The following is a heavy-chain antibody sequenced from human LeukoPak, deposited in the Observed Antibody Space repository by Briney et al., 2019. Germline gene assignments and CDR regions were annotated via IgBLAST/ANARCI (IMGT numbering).Heavy chain of an antibody. J-gene: IGHJ6*02. CDR3: ARRRWGGNIGMDV. CDR1: GFTFSSDW. CDR2: IKQDGSEK. D-gene: IGHD4-23*01. V-gene: IGHV3-7*01. Sequence: GGSLRLSCAASGFTFSSDWMSWVRQAPGKGLEWVANIKQDGSEKYYVDSVKGRFTISRDNAKNSLYLQMNSLRAEDTAVYYCARRRWGGNIGMDVWGQGTTVTVSS.